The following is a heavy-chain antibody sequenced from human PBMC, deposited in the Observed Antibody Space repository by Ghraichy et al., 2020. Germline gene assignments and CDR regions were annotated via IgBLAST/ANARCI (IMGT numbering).Heavy chain of an antibody. Sequence: GGSLRLSCAASGFTFSNAWMSWVRQAPGKGLEWVGRIKSKTDGGTTDYAAPVKGRFTISRDDSKNTLYLQMNSLKTEDTAVYYCTTHLAAELVFWFDPWGQGTLVTVSS. CDR2: IKSKTDGGTT. CDR3: TTHLAAELVFWFDP. D-gene: IGHD6-13*01. CDR1: GFTFSNAW. V-gene: IGHV3-15*01. J-gene: IGHJ5*02.